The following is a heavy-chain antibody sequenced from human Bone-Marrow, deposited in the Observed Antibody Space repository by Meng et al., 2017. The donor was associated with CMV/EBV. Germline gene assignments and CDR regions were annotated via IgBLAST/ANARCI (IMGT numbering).Heavy chain of an antibody. D-gene: IGHD2-2*02. J-gene: IGHJ4*02. CDR3: AIGHCRINTCYTGEF. V-gene: IGHV3-48*03. CDR2: ISSSDNSI. CDR1: GITFSRYE. Sequence: GGSLRLSCAASGITFSRYEMNWVRQAPGKGLEWVSFISSSDNSIYYADSVQGRFTISRDNAKNSLYLQMDGLRAEDTAIYYSAIGHCRINTCYTGEFWGQGTLVTVSS.